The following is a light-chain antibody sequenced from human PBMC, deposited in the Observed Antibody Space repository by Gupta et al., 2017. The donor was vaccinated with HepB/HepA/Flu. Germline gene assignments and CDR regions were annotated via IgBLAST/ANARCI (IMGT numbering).Light chain of an antibody. Sequence: GLTQSPATLSLSPGERATLSCSASQSVNRYLAWYQQKPGQAPRLLIFDASNRVTGIPARFSGSGSGTDFRLTISSLEPEAFAVYYCQQRQNWPHTFGQGTKVEIK. CDR2: DAS. V-gene: IGKV3-11*01. CDR3: QQRQNWPHT. J-gene: IGKJ2*01. CDR1: QSVNRY.